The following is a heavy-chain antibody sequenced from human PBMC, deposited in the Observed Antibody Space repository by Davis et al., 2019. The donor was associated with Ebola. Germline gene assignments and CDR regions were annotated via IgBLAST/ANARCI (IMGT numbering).Heavy chain of an antibody. V-gene: IGHV4-4*02. CDR2: FDYSGST. D-gene: IGHD2-15*01. Sequence: MPGGSLRLSCAVSGGSISSSNWWPWVRQPPGKGLEWRGDFDYSGSTNYNPSLKSRVSISVDKSKNQFSLKLSSVTAADTAVYYCARQGCSGGRCHFPFDYWGQGTLVTVSS. J-gene: IGHJ4*02. CDR3: ARQGCSGGRCHFPFDY. CDR1: GGSISSSNW.